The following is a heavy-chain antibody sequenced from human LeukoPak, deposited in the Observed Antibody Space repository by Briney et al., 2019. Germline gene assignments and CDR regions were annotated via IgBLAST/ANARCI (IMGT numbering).Heavy chain of an antibody. V-gene: IGHV4-31*03. CDR2: IYYSGST. D-gene: IGHD2-2*01. CDR3: ARARRPEYCRSTSCYSYFDY. J-gene: IGHJ4*02. Sequence: SETLSLTCTVSGGSISSGGYYWSWIRQHPGKGLEWIGYIYYSGSTYYNPSLKSRVTMSVDTSKNQFSLKLGSVTAADTAVYYCARARRPEYCRSTSCYSYFDYWGQGTLVTVSS. CDR1: GGSISSGGYY.